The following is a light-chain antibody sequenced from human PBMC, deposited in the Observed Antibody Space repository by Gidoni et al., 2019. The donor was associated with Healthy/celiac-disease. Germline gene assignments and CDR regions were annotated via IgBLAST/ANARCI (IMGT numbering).Light chain of an antibody. CDR3: QQYYSTPRT. Sequence: DIVMNQSPDSLAVSLGERATINCKSSQSVLYSSNNKNYLAWYQQKPGKPPKLLIYWASTRESGVPDRFSGSGSWTDFTLTSSSLQSEDVAVYYCQQYYSTPRTFGQXTKVEIK. CDR2: WAS. V-gene: IGKV4-1*01. J-gene: IGKJ1*01. CDR1: QSVLYSSNNKNY.